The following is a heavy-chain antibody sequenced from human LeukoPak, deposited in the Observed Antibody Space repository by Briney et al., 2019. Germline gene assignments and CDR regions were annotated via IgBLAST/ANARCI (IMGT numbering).Heavy chain of an antibody. Sequence: SETLSLTCNVSGGSITSSRYYWRWIRQPPGKGLEWVGSIYHSGSPYFNPSLKTRIAISVDTSKNQFSLSLSSVTAADTAVYYCASFVSGASARSYFDDWGQGTLVIVSS. CDR1: GGSITSSRYY. D-gene: IGHD1-26*01. V-gene: IGHV4-39*01. CDR2: IYHSGSP. CDR3: ASFVSGASARSYFDD. J-gene: IGHJ4*02.